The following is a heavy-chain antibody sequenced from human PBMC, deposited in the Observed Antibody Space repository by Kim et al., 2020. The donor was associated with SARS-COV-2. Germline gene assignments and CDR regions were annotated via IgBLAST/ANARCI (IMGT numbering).Heavy chain of an antibody. CDR2: ISAYNGNT. D-gene: IGHD4-17*01. Sequence: ASVKVSCKASGYTFTSYGISWVRQAPGQGLEWMGWISAYNGNTNYAQKLQGRVTMTTDTSTSTAYMELRSLRSDDTAVYYCARADYGDYVSEYNWFDPWGQGTLVTVSS. CDR1: GYTFTSYG. CDR3: ARADYGDYVSEYNWFDP. J-gene: IGHJ5*02. V-gene: IGHV1-18*01.